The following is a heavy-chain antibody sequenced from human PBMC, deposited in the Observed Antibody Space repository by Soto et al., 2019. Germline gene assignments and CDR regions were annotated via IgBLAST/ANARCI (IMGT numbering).Heavy chain of an antibody. J-gene: IGHJ5*02. CDR1: GGSISSYY. D-gene: IGHD2-2*02. Sequence: PSETLSLTCTVSGGSISSYYWSWIRQPPGKGLEWIGYIYYSGSTNYNPSLKSRVTISVDTSKNQFSLTLTSVTAADTAVYYCARFHKYPDANWFAPWGQEPLVTVPS. CDR3: ARFHKYPDANWFAP. CDR2: IYYSGST. V-gene: IGHV4-59*08.